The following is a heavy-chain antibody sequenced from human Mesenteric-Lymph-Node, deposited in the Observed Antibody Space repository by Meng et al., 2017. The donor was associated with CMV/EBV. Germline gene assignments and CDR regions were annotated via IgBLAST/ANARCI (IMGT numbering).Heavy chain of an antibody. D-gene: IGHD2-2*01. CDR1: GYTFTSYY. CDR3: ARDDRDAGNQLPGPYYYYGMDV. Sequence: ASVKVSCKASGYTFTSYYMHCVRQAPGQGLEWMGIINISGGSTSYEQKFQGRVTMTRDTSTSTVYMELSSLRSEDTAVYYCARDDRDAGNQLPGPYYYYGMDVWGQGTTVTVSS. J-gene: IGHJ6*02. CDR2: INISGGST. V-gene: IGHV1-46*01.